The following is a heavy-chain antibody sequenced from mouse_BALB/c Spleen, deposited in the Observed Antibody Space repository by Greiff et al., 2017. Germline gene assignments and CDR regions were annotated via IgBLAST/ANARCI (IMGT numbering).Heavy chain of an antibody. D-gene: IGHD2-12*01. J-gene: IGHJ4*01. CDR2: ISSGGSYT. V-gene: IGHV5-6*02. CDR3: ASRYDLYCAMDY. Sequence: EVMLMESGGDLVKPGGSLKLSCAASGFTFSSYGMSWVRQTPDKRLEWVATISSGGSYTYYPDSVKGRFTISRDNAKNTLYLQMSSLKSEDTAMYYCASRYDLYCAMDYWGQGTSVTVSS. CDR1: GFTFSSYG.